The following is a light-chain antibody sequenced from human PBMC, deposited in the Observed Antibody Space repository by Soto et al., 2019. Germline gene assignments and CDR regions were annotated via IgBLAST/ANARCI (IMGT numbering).Light chain of an antibody. V-gene: IGLV2-14*01. CDR1: SSDVGYYNY. J-gene: IGLJ2*01. CDR2: DVS. Sequence: QSVLTQPASVSGSPGQSITISCTGTSSDVGYYNYVSWYQQHPGKAPKLMIYDVSNRPSGVSDRFSGSKSGNTASLTISGLQAEDEADYYCSSYTTSYTVVFGGGTKVTVL. CDR3: SSYTTSYTVV.